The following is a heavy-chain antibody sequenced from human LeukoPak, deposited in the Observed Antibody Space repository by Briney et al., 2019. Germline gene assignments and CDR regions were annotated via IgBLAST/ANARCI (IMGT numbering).Heavy chain of an antibody. V-gene: IGHV5-51*01. CDR2: IYPGDSDT. CDR3: ASLPGTTAVGAEYFQH. Sequence: GESLKISCKGSGYSFTSYWIGWLRQMPGKGLEWMGIIYPGDSDTRYSPSFQGQVTISADKSISTAYLQWSSLKASDTAMYYCASLPGTTAVGAEYFQHWGQGTLVTVSS. CDR1: GYSFTSYW. J-gene: IGHJ1*01. D-gene: IGHD1-7*01.